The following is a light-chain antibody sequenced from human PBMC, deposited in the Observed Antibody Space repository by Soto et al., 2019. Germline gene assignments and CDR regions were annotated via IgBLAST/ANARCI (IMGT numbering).Light chain of an antibody. CDR2: EVT. CDR3: SSYTTSAPYV. CDR1: SSDVGAYNF. V-gene: IGLV2-14*01. J-gene: IGLJ1*01. Sequence: QSALTQPASVSGSPGQSITISCTGTSSDVGAYNFVSWYQHHPGRAPKLIIYEVTIRPSGVSNRFSGSKSGNTASLTISGRQAEDEADYYCSSYTTSAPYVFGSGTKVTVL.